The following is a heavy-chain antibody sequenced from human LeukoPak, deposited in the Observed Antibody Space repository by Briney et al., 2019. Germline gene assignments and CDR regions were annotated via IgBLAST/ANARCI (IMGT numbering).Heavy chain of an antibody. Sequence: PGGSLRLSCAASGFTFSSYGMHWVRQAPGKGLEWVAFIRYDGSNKYYADSVKGRFTISRDNSKNTLYLQMNSLRAEDTAVYYCARDVHSLRGVNQHYGMDVWGQGTTVTVSS. CDR2: IRYDGSNK. V-gene: IGHV3-30*02. CDR3: ARDVHSLRGVNQHYGMDV. J-gene: IGHJ6*02. CDR1: GFTFSSYG. D-gene: IGHD3-10*01.